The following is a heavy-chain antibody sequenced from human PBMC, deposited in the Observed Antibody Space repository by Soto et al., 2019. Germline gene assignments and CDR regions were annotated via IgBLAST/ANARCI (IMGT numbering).Heavy chain of an antibody. CDR1: GFTFEDFA. CDR2: ICWNSGSI. Sequence: EVKLVESGGDLVQPGRSLRLSCAASGFTFEDFAMHWVRQAPGKGLEWVSGICWNSGSIGYADPVKGRFTISRDNAKNSLYLEMNSLKTEDSALYYCAKTAPPYDSQGYYPFDIWGQGTLVSVSS. D-gene: IGHD3-22*01. J-gene: IGHJ3*02. V-gene: IGHV3-9*01. CDR3: AKTAPPYDSQGYYPFDI.